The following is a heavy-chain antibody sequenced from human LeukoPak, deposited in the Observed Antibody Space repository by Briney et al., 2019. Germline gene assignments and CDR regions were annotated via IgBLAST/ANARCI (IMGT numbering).Heavy chain of an antibody. V-gene: IGHV3-30-3*01. Sequence: HSGGSLRLSCAASGFTFSSYAMHWVRQAPGKGLEWVAVISYDGSSKYYADSVKGRFTNSRDNSKNTLYLQMNSLRAEDTAVYYCARDGTAMVSYYFDYWGQGTLVTVSS. CDR2: ISYDGSSK. D-gene: IGHD5-18*01. CDR3: ARDGTAMVSYYFDY. CDR1: GFTFSSYA. J-gene: IGHJ4*02.